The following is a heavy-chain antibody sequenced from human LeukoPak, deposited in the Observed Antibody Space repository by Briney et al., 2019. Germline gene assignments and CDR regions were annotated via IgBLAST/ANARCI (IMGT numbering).Heavy chain of an antibody. CDR2: IYYSGST. CDR1: GGSISSYY. D-gene: IGHD1-1*01. Sequence: SETLSLTCTVSGGSISSYYWSWIRQPPGKGLEWIGYIYYSGSTNYNPSLKSRVTISVDTSKNQFSLKLSSVTAADTAVYYCARVKTNDAFDIWGQGTVVTVSS. V-gene: IGHV4-59*01. J-gene: IGHJ3*02. CDR3: ARVKTNDAFDI.